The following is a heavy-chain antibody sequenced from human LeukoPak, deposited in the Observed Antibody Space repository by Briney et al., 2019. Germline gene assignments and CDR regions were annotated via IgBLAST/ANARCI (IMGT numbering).Heavy chain of an antibody. CDR3: ARGGSRRVYLQPNWFDP. CDR2: INYSGST. Sequence: SETLSLTCTVSGGSISDYYWSWIRQPPGRGLEWIGYINYSGSTNYNPSLKSRVTISVDTSKNQFSLKLSSVTAADTAVYYCARGGSRRVYLQPNWFDPWGQGTLVTVSS. J-gene: IGHJ5*02. V-gene: IGHV4-59*01. CDR1: GGSISDYY. D-gene: IGHD6-13*01.